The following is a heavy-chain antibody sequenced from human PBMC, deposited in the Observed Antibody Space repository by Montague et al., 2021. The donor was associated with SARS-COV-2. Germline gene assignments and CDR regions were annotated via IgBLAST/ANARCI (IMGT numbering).Heavy chain of an antibody. J-gene: IGHJ3*02. CDR3: ARTWRFGQSYGLDI. Sequence: SETLSLTCSVSGDSISSYYYNWIRQPPGKGPEWIGYAYYVPSTNSANTXSNPSLKRRVTISLDTSENQFSLKLSSVTAADTAVYYCARTWRFGQSYGLDIWGQGTMVTVSS. D-gene: IGHD3-16*01. CDR2: AYYVPSTNSANT. V-gene: IGHV4-59*01. CDR1: GDSISSYY.